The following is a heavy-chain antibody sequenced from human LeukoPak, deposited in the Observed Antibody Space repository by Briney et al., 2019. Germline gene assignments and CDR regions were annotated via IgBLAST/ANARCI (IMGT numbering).Heavy chain of an antibody. Sequence: PSETLSLTCTVSGGSINSGSYYWSWIRQPAGKGLEWIGRIYTSGSADYNPSLKSRVTISVDTSKNQFSLKLSSVTAADTAVYYCARGSNFGVVGFDPWGQGTLVTVSS. J-gene: IGHJ5*02. CDR2: IYTSGSA. CDR1: GGSINSGSYY. CDR3: ARGSNFGVVGFDP. V-gene: IGHV4-61*02. D-gene: IGHD3-3*01.